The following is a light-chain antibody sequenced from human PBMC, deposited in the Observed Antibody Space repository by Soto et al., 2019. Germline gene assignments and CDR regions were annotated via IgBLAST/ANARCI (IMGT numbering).Light chain of an antibody. J-gene: IGKJ1*01. CDR2: HAS. CDR1: QSISNW. CDR3: QQYNSYS. Sequence: IQLTQSPSTLPASVGDRVTLTCRASQSISNWLAWYQQKPGTAPKLLIYHASILETAVPSRFSGNGSGTEFTLTVSSLQPGDFATYYCQQYNSYSFGQGTKVDIK. V-gene: IGKV1-5*01.